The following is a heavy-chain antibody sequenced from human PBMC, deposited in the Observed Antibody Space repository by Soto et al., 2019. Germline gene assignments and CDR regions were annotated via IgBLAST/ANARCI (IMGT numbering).Heavy chain of an antibody. CDR2: ISYDGSNK. CDR3: GKLVEPLIAGGGGVDY. CDR1: GFTFSNYG. J-gene: IGHJ4*02. Sequence: HPGGSLRLSCAASGFTFSNYGMNWVRQAPGKGLEWVAIISYDGSNKYYADSVKGRFAISRDSSKNTLYLQMNSLRAEDTAVYYCGKLVEPLIAGGGGVDYWGQGALVTVSS. D-gene: IGHD6-13*01. V-gene: IGHV3-30*18.